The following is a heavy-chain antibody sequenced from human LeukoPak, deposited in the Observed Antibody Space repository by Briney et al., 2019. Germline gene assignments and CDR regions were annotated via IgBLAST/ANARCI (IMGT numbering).Heavy chain of an antibody. J-gene: IGHJ4*02. V-gene: IGHV4-61*02. CDR1: GGSISSGSYY. CDR3: ARVRRGYSYGPHDY. CDR2: IYTSGST. Sequence: SQTLSLTCTVSGGSISSGSYYWSWIRQPAGKGLEWIGRIYTSGSTNYNPSLKSRVTISVDTSKNQFSLKLSSVTAADTAVYYCARVRRGYSYGPHDYWGQGTLVTVSS. D-gene: IGHD5-18*01.